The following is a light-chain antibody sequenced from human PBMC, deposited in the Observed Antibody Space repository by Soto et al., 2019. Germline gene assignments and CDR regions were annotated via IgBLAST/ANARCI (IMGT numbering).Light chain of an antibody. CDR3: QQYGSSPRT. CDR1: QSVSSSY. Sequence: EIVLTQSPGTLSLSPGERATLSCRASQSVSSSYLAWYQQKPGQALRLLIYGASSRATDIPHRFSGSGSGTDFTLTISRLEPEDLAVYYCQQYGSSPRTFGQGTKVEIK. CDR2: GAS. J-gene: IGKJ1*01. V-gene: IGKV3-20*01.